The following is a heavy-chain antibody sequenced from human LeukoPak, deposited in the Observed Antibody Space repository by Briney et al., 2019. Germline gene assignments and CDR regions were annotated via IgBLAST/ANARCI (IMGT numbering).Heavy chain of an antibody. Sequence: ASVKVSCKASGYTFTDYYMHWVRQAPGQGLEWMGWINPNSGGTNYAQKFQGRVTMTRDTSISTAYMELSRLRSDDTAVYYCASRGYSYAHYFDYWGQGTLVTVSS. J-gene: IGHJ4*02. CDR3: ASRGYSYAHYFDY. D-gene: IGHD5-18*01. V-gene: IGHV1-2*02. CDR2: INPNSGGT. CDR1: GYTFTDYY.